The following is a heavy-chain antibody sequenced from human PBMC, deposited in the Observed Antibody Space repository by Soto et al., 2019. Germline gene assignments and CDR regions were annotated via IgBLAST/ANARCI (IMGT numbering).Heavy chain of an antibody. CDR1: GFTFSSYA. CDR3: AKDWEGYCSSTSCGNWFDP. D-gene: IGHD2-2*01. V-gene: IGHV3-23*01. CDR2: ISGSGGST. J-gene: IGHJ5*02. Sequence: GSLSLSCAAAGFTFSSYAMSWVRQAPGKGLEWVSAISGSGGSTYYADSVKGRFTISRDNSKNTLYLQMNSLRAEDTAVYYCAKDWEGYCSSTSCGNWFDPWGQGTLVTVSS.